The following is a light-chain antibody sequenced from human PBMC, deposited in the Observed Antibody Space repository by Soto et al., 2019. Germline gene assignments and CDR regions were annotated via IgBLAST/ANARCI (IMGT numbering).Light chain of an antibody. Sequence: DIEMTQSPSTLSASLGERATITCRASQSISSYLAWYQQKPGKAPRLLIYDASNWATGVPSRFSGSGSGTDFTLTISSLKPEDFAIYYCQQYNSYPLTFGGGTKVEIK. CDR1: QSISSY. CDR3: QQYNSYPLT. V-gene: IGKV1-5*01. CDR2: DAS. J-gene: IGKJ4*01.